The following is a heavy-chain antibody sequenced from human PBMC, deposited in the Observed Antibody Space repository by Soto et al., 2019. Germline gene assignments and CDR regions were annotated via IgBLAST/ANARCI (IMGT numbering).Heavy chain of an antibody. J-gene: IGHJ4*02. Sequence: QVQLQQWGAGLLKPSETLSLTCAVYGGSFSGYYWSWVRQSPRKGLEWIGEINHSGSTNYHPSLKSRLTISVDTSKNQFSLKLSSVTAADTALYYCVACDYGDYPRYWGQGTLVTVSS. D-gene: IGHD4-17*01. CDR1: GGSFSGYY. CDR3: VACDYGDYPRY. V-gene: IGHV4-34*01. CDR2: INHSGST.